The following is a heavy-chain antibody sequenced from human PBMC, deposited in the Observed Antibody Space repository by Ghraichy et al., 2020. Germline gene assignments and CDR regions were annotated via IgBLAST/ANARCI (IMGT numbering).Heavy chain of an antibody. D-gene: IGHD6-19*01. CDR1: GFTFSNSG. CDR3: AKDLNSSGWYNYFDP. Sequence: GESLNISCAASGFTFSNSGIHWVRQAPGKGLEWVAMISYDGSAEYYGDSVKGRFTISRDNSKNTLYLQMNSLRAEDTAVYYCAKDLNSSGWYNYFDPWGQGTLVTVSS. CDR2: ISYDGSAE. V-gene: IGHV3-30*18. J-gene: IGHJ5*02.